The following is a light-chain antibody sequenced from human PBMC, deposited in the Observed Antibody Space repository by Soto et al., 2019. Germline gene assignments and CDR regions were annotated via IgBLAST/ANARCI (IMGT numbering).Light chain of an antibody. Sequence: EIVLTQSPGTLSLSPGERATLSCRASQSVTNNYLAWYQQKSGQVPRLLIYGASSRATGIPDRFSGSGSGTDFTLTISRLEPEDFAVYYCQQYVSPPPLTFGGGTKVEIK. V-gene: IGKV3-20*01. J-gene: IGKJ4*01. CDR2: GAS. CDR3: QQYVSPPPLT. CDR1: QSVTNNY.